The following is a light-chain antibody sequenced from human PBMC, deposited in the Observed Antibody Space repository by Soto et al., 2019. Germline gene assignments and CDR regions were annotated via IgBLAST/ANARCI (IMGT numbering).Light chain of an antibody. CDR3: QQYNDCPLT. Sequence: EIVMTQSPVTLSVSPGEGATLSCRASQSVSSNLAWYQEKPGQAPSLLIYGAFTRATGIPARFSGTGSGTEFTLTISSLQSEEIALYYCQQYNDCPLTFGQGTKVDI. CDR1: QSVSSN. V-gene: IGKV3-15*01. J-gene: IGKJ1*01. CDR2: GAF.